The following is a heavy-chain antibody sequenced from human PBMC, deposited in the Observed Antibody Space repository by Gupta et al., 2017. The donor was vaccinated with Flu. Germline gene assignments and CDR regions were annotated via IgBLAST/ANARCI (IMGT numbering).Heavy chain of an antibody. CDR3: ARGRYYGSGSYQRMDV. CDR1: GFTFSSYA. Sequence: EVQLVESGGGLVQPGGSLRLSCAASGFTFSSYAMHWVRQAPGKGLEYVSAISSNGGSTYYANSVKGRFTISRDNSKNTLYLQMGSLRAEDMAVYYCARGRYYGSGSYQRMDVWGQGTTVTVSS. CDR2: ISSNGGST. D-gene: IGHD3-10*01. J-gene: IGHJ6*02. V-gene: IGHV3-64*01.